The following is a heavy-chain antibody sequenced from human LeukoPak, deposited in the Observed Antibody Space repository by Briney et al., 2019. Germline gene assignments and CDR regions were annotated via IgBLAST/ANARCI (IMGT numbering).Heavy chain of an antibody. CDR3: ARPRVGATGWFDP. CDR1: GFSFSSYS. CDR2: ISGSGSTI. J-gene: IGHJ5*02. Sequence: GGSLRLSCAASGFSFSSYSMNWVRQAPGRGLEWVSYISGSGSTIYYADSVKGRFTISRDNAKNSLYLQMNSLRAEDTAVYYCARPRVGATGWFDPWGQGTLVTVSS. V-gene: IGHV3-48*01. D-gene: IGHD1-26*01.